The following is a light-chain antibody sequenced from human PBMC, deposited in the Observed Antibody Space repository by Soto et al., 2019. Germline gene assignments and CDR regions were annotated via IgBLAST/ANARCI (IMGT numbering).Light chain of an antibody. CDR3: AAWDDSLNGVV. CDR1: SSNIGRNT. CDR2: SNN. Sequence: QSVLTQPPSASGPPGQRVTISCSGSSSNIGRNTVNWYQQLPGTAPKLLIPSNNQRPSVVPDRFSGSKSGTSASLAISGLHAEDEADYDCAAWDDSLNGVVFGGGTKLTVL. J-gene: IGLJ3*02. V-gene: IGLV1-44*01.